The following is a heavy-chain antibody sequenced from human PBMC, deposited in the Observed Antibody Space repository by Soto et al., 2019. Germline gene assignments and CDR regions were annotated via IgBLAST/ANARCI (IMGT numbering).Heavy chain of an antibody. CDR1: GGSISSGGYY. Sequence: SETLSLTCTVSGGSISSGGYYWSWIRQHPGKGLEWIGYIYYSGSTYYNPSLKSRVTISVDTSKNQFSLKLSSVTAADTAVYYCARDRYPYYYGSGKIYYYGMDVWRQGTTVTVSS. CDR3: ARDRYPYYYGSGKIYYYGMDV. CDR2: IYYSGST. J-gene: IGHJ6*02. D-gene: IGHD3-10*01. V-gene: IGHV4-31*03.